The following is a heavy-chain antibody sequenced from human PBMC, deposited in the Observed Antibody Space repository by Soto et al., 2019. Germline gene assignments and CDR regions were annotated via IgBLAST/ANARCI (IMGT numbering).Heavy chain of an antibody. J-gene: IGHJ4*02. Sequence: QVQMVQPGAEAKKPGASVKVSCKASGYTFSSYGISWVRQAPGQGLEWMGWTSAYNGNTNYAQKLQGRVTMTTDTASSTAYMELRSLRSDDTSVNYCVSGSYSTSHWGQGTLIPVSS. V-gene: IGHV1-18*01. D-gene: IGHD1-26*01. CDR3: VSGSYSTSH. CDR1: GYTFSSYG. CDR2: TSAYNGNT.